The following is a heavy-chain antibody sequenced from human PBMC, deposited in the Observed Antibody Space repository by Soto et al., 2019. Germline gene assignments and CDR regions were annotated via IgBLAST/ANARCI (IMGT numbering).Heavy chain of an antibody. D-gene: IGHD3-16*02. Sequence: QVQLQESGPGLVKPSETLSLTCTVSGGSVSSGSYYWSWIRQPPGKGLEWIGYIYYSGSTDYNPPLKSRVTIAVDMSKRQIALKLSTVTAAAMAGYECAGAKVITFGGVISLDYWGQGTLVTVSS. CDR3: AGAKVITFGGVISLDY. CDR1: GGSVSSGSYY. V-gene: IGHV4-61*01. J-gene: IGHJ4*02. CDR2: IYYSGST.